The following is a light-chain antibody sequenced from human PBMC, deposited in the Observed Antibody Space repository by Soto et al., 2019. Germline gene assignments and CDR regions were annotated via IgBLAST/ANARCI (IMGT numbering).Light chain of an antibody. CDR1: QSVSGN. CDR2: GAS. J-gene: IGKJ4*01. V-gene: IGKV3-15*01. Sequence: EIVMTQSPATLSVSAGERATLSCRASQSVSGNLAWYQQKPGQAPRLLIYGASTRATGIPARFSGSGSGTEFTLTISSLQSEDFAVHYCQQYDNWPHTFGGGTKVEIK. CDR3: QQYDNWPHT.